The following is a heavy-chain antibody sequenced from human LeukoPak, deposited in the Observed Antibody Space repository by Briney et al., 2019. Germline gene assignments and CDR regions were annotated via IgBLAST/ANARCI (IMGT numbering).Heavy chain of an antibody. J-gene: IGHJ4*02. CDR2: ITSGGGYT. Sequence: GGSLRLSCAASGFTFSTYNMNWVRQAPGKGLEWVSSITSGGGYTYYADSVKGRFTISRDNSKNTLYLQMNSLRAEDTAVYYCAKDRGNMIVVVIPFDYWGQGTLVTVSS. CDR1: GFTFSTYN. D-gene: IGHD3-22*01. V-gene: IGHV3-21*04. CDR3: AKDRGNMIVVVIPFDY.